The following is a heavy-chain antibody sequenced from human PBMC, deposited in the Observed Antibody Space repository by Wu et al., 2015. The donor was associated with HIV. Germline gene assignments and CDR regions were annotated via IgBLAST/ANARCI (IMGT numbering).Heavy chain of an antibody. V-gene: IGHV1-2*02. Sequence: QVQLVQSGAEVKTPGASVRVSCQTSGYTFTAHYIHWVRQAPGQGLEWMGWIRPDSGATVYAEKFEDRVTLTRDASISTAYLQLNRLRSDDTAVYFCARDLGDDFAVRGYYWYMDVWGRGTAITVSS. D-gene: IGHD2-21*01. CDR2: IRPDSGAT. J-gene: IGHJ6*03. CDR1: GYTFTAHY. CDR3: ARDLGDDFAVRGYYWYMDV.